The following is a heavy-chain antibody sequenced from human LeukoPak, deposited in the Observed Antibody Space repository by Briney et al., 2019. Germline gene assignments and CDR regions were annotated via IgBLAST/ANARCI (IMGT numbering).Heavy chain of an antibody. V-gene: IGHV1-18*01. CDR2: ISAYNGNT. D-gene: IGHD2-2*01. CDR1: GYTFTSYG. CDR3: ARGYCSSTTCLHAFDI. Sequence: GASVKVSCKASGYTFTSYGISWVRQAPGQGLEWMGWISAYNGNTNYAQKLQGRVTMTTDTSTSTAYMELRSLRSDDTAVYYCARGYCSSTTCLHAFDIWGQGTMVTVSS. J-gene: IGHJ3*02.